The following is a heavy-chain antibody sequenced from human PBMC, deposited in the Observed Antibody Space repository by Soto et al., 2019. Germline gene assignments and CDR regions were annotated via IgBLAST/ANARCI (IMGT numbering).Heavy chain of an antibody. CDR2: ISGYNGDT. V-gene: IGHV1-18*04. CDR1: GYTFTSFG. Sequence: QLHLVQSGAEVKKPGASVKVSCTASGYTFTSFGVSWVRQVPGQGLEWMGWISGYNGDTDYAQKFQGRVTITADRSANTAFLDMSGLRYDDTAVYYCAGAPAGDYYYYYKFDIWGQGTAVTVSS. D-gene: IGHD2-21*02. J-gene: IGHJ6*02. CDR3: AGAPAGDYYYYYKFDI.